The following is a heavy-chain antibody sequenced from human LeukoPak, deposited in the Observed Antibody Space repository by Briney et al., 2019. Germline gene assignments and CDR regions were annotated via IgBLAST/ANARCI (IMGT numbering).Heavy chain of an antibody. V-gene: IGHV3-23*01. Sequence: GGSLRLSCAASGFTLSSYALSWVRQAPGKGLEWVSSISSSGSSTFYADSMKGRFTISRDNAKNSLYLQMNSLRAEDTALYHCARDQMYVAFDIWGQGTMVTVSS. CDR1: GFTLSSYA. D-gene: IGHD2-8*01. CDR3: ARDQMYVAFDI. J-gene: IGHJ3*02. CDR2: ISSSGSST.